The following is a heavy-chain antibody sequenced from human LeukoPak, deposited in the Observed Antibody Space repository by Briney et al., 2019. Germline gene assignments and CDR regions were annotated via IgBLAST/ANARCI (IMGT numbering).Heavy chain of an antibody. CDR2: IKQDRSTK. CDR1: GFTFTNSS. V-gene: IGHV3-7*01. J-gene: IGHJ4*02. CDR3: ARDTDGSLDY. D-gene: IGHD1-26*01. Sequence: GGSLRLSCAASGFTFTNSSMTWVRQAPAKGMEWVANIKQDRSTKPYVDSLKGRFTIPRDNPKNSLYLQMNSLRADDTAVYYCARDTDGSLDYWGQGILVTVAS.